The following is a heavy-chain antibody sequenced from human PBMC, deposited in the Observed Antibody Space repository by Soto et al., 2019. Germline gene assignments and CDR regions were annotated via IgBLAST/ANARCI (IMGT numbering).Heavy chain of an antibody. CDR3: ARDEVSPGNYYDSSGSYYYYYGMDV. CDR1: GFTFSSYA. D-gene: IGHD3-22*01. Sequence: GSLRLSCAASGFTFSSYAMHWVRQAPGKGLEWVAVISYDGSNKYYADSVKGRFTISRGNSKNTLYLQMNSLRAEDTAVYYCARDEVSPGNYYDSSGSYYYYYGMDVWGQGTTVTVSS. CDR2: ISYDGSNK. V-gene: IGHV3-30-3*01. J-gene: IGHJ6*02.